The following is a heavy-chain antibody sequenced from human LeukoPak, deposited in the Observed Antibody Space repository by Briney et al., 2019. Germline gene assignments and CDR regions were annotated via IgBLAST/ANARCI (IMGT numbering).Heavy chain of an antibody. Sequence: SETLSLTCTVSGGSIIGYYWSWIRQPPGKGLEWIGYIYTSGSTNYNPSLNSRVTISVDTSKNQLSLKLSSVTAADTAVYYCARIRFSGCPKTNEKHFDHWGQGTLVSVSS. D-gene: IGHD6-19*01. V-gene: IGHV4-4*09. J-gene: IGHJ4*02. CDR3: ARIRFSGCPKTNEKHFDH. CDR2: IYTSGST. CDR1: GGSIIGYY.